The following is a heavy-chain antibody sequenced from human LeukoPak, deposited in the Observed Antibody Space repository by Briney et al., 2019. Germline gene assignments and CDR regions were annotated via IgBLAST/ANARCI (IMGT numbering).Heavy chain of an antibody. Sequence: SGGSLRLSCAASGFTFSSYSMNWVRQAPGKGLEWVSSISSSSSYIYYADSVKGRFTISRDNAKNSLYLQVNSLRAEDTAVYYCASGDTTGTFDYWGQGTLVTVSS. CDR2: ISSSSSYI. J-gene: IGHJ4*02. CDR1: GFTFSSYS. CDR3: ASGDTTGTFDY. D-gene: IGHD1-1*01. V-gene: IGHV3-21*01.